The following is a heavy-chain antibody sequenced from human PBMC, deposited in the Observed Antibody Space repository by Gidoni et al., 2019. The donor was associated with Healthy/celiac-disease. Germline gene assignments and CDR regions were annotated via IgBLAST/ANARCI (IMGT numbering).Heavy chain of an antibody. Sequence: DVQLVEPGGGLVQPGRSLRLSCAASGFPFDDSAMNWVRQAHGKGLGWVSGSRWNSGSIGYADSVKGRFTNSRDNAKNSLYLQMNSLRAEDTALYYCAKDRDPIAVAGTKGDYWGQGTLVTVSA. V-gene: IGHV3-9*01. D-gene: IGHD6-19*01. CDR1: GFPFDDSA. CDR2: SRWNSGSI. J-gene: IGHJ4*02. CDR3: AKDRDPIAVAGTKGDY.